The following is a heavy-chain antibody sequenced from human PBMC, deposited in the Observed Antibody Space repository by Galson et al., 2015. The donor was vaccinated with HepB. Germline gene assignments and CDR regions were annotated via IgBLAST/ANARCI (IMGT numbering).Heavy chain of an antibody. CDR2: PYSGTRK. V-gene: IGHV3-53*01. J-gene: IGHJ4*02. CDR3: AAGVVVVNTFDY. CDR1: GFTVNRKD. Sequence: SLRLSCAASGFTVNRKDMSWVRQAPGKGLEWVALPYSGTRKYYGDSVKGRFAISSDKSEDTLYLQMNSLRVEDTAVYFCAAGVVVVNTFDYWGQGALVTVSS. D-gene: IGHD2-21*01.